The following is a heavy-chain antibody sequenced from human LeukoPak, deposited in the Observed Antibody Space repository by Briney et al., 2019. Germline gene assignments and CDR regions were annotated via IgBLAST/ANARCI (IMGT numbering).Heavy chain of an antibody. CDR2: IIPIFGTA. V-gene: IGHV1-69*05. CDR1: GGTFSSYA. D-gene: IGHD3-22*01. J-gene: IGHJ5*02. CDR3: ARGSSGYHYWFDP. Sequence: SVKVSCKASGGTFSSYAISWVRQAPGQGLEWMGRIIPIFGTANYAQKFQGRVTITTDESTSTAYMELSSLRSEDTAVYYCARGSSGYHYWFDPWGQGTLVTVSS.